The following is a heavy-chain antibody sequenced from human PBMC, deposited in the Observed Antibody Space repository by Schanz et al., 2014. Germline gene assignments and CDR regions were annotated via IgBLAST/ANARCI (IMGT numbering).Heavy chain of an antibody. CDR3: AKEKEEVAADGSFFDY. Sequence: QVHLVESGGGVVQPGRSLRLSCTGSRFTISRNPIHWVRQAPGKGLERVPIICYETRQFYADSVKGRFTISRDNSKNTVNLQMNSLRAEDTAVYYCAKEKEEVAADGSFFDYWGQGTLVTVSS. CDR1: RFTISRNP. V-gene: IGHV3-30-3*01. CDR2: ICYETRQ. D-gene: IGHD6-13*01. J-gene: IGHJ4*02.